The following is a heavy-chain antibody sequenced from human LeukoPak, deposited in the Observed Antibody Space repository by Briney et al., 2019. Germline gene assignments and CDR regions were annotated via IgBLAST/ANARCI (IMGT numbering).Heavy chain of an antibody. CDR2: INHSGST. CDR1: GGSFSGYY. Sequence: SETLSLTCAVYGGSFSGYYWSWIRQPPGKGLEWIGEINHSGSTNYNPSLKSRVTISVDTSKNQFSLKLSSVTAADTAVYYCARGARDGVRGVTNWFDPWGQGTLVTVSS. V-gene: IGHV4-34*01. J-gene: IGHJ5*02. D-gene: IGHD3-10*01. CDR3: ARGARDGVRGVTNWFDP.